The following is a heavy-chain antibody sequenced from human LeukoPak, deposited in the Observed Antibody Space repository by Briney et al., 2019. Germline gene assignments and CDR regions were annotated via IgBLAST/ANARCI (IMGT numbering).Heavy chain of an antibody. CDR2: IWYDGSNK. CDR1: GFTFSSYG. Sequence: PGRSLRLSCAASGFTFSSYGMHWVRQAPGKGLEWVAVIWYDGSNKYYADSVKGRFTISRDNSKNTLYLQMNSLRAEDTAVYYCARDGGGYCRGGSCYFPAPFDYWGQGNLVTVSS. J-gene: IGHJ4*02. D-gene: IGHD2-15*01. V-gene: IGHV3-33*01. CDR3: ARDGGGYCRGGSCYFPAPFDY.